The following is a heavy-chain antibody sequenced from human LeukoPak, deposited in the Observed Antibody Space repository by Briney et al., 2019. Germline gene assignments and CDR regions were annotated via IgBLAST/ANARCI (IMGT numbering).Heavy chain of an antibody. CDR3: ARDFSEWGTDAFDI. CDR2: IYYSGST. CDR1: GGSISSSSYY. D-gene: IGHD3-3*01. V-gene: IGHV4-39*07. J-gene: IGHJ3*02. Sequence: SETLSLTCTVSGGSISSSSYYWGWIRQPPGKGLEWIGSIYYSGSTYYNPSLKSRVTISVDTSKNQFSLKLSSVTAADTAVYYCARDFSEWGTDAFDIWGQGTMVTVSS.